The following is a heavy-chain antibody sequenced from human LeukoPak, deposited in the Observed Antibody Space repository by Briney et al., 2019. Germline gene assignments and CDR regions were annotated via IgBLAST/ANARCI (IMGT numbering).Heavy chain of an antibody. V-gene: IGHV3-23*01. J-gene: IGHJ4*02. D-gene: IGHD2-2*01. CDR1: GFTFSSYW. CDR2: ISGSGGST. CDR3: ARGALGSSSTSCGY. Sequence: QPGGSLRLSCAASGFTFSSYWMSWVRQAPGKGLEWVSAISGSGGSTYYADSVKGRFTISRDNSKNTLYLQMNSLRAEDTAVYYCARGALGSSSTSCGYWGQGTLVTVSS.